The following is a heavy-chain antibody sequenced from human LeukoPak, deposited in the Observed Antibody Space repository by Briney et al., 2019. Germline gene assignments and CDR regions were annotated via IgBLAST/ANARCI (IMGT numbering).Heavy chain of an antibody. Sequence: GGSPRLSCAASGFTFRSYGMHWVRQAPGKGLEWVAVIWYDGSNKYYADSVKGRFTISRDNSKNTLYLEMNSLIAEDTAVYYCARGNYDRSGSLDYWGQGTLVTVSS. D-gene: IGHD3-22*01. CDR1: GFTFRSYG. CDR2: IWYDGSNK. V-gene: IGHV3-33*01. J-gene: IGHJ4*02. CDR3: ARGNYDRSGSLDY.